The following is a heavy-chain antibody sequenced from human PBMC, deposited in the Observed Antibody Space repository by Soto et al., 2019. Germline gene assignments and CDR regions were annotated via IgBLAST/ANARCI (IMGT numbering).Heavy chain of an antibody. CDR1: GGSFSGYY. CDR2: INHSGST. J-gene: IGHJ5*02. D-gene: IGHD3-3*01. Sequence: PSETLSLTCAVYGGSFSGYYWSWIRQSPGKGLEWIGEINHSGSTNYNPSLKSRVTISVDTSKNQFSLKLNSVTAADTAVYYCARAFLLAKGGWFDPWGQGTLVTVSS. V-gene: IGHV4-34*01. CDR3: ARAFLLAKGGWFDP.